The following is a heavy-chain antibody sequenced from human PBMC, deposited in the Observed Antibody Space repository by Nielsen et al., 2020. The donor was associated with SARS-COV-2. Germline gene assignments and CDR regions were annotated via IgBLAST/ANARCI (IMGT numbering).Heavy chain of an antibody. CDR1: GFTFSSYD. CDR2: IGTAGDT. D-gene: IGHD1-26*01. J-gene: IGHJ6*02. Sequence: GGSLRLSCAASGFTFSSYDMHWVRQATGKGLEWVSAIGTAGDTYYPGSVKGRFTISRDNSKNTLYLQMNSLRAEDTAVYYCAREGIVGTTTGVDVWGQGTTVTVSS. CDR3: AREGIVGTTTGVDV. V-gene: IGHV3-13*01.